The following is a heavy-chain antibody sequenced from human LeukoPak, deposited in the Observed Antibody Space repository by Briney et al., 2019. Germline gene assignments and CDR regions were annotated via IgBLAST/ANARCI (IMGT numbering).Heavy chain of an antibody. Sequence: PSETLSLTCTVSGGSISSSSYYWGWIRQPPGKGLEWIGSIYYSGSTYYNPSLKSRVTISVDTSKNQFSLKLSSVTAADTAVYYCARLAVVVPAARDYYYMDVWGKGTTVTVSS. CDR2: IYYSGST. CDR1: GGSISSSSYY. D-gene: IGHD2-2*01. CDR3: ARLAVVVPAARDYYYMDV. V-gene: IGHV4-39*07. J-gene: IGHJ6*03.